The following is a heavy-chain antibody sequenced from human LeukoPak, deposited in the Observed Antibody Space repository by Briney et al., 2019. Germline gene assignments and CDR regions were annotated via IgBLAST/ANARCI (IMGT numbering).Heavy chain of an antibody. J-gene: IGHJ4*02. CDR1: GFTFSSYA. D-gene: IGHD2-2*01. V-gene: IGHV3-23*01. CDR3: AKFLSRVPATIDY. CDR2: ISGSGGST. Sequence: GGFLRLSCAASGFTFSSYAMSWVRQAPGKGLEWVSAISGSGGSTYYADSVKGRFTISRDNSKNTLYLQMNSLRAEDTAVYYCAKFLSRVPATIDYWGQGTLVTVSS.